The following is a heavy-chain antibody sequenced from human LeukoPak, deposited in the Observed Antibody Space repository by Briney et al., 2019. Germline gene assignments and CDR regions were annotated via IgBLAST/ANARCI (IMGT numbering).Heavy chain of an antibody. V-gene: IGHV3-7*01. J-gene: IGHJ4*02. Sequence: GGSLRLSCAASGFTFSSYWMSWVRQAPGKGLEWVANIKQDGSEKYYVDSVKGRFTISRDNAKNSLYLQMNSLRAEDTAVYYCARLKGRSGSSFDYWGQGTLVTVSS. CDR3: ARLKGRSGSSFDY. D-gene: IGHD1-26*01. CDR2: IKQDGSEK. CDR1: GFTFSSYW.